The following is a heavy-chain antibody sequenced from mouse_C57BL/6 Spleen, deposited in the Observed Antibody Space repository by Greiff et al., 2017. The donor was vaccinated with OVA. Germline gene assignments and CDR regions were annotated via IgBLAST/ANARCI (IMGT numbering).Heavy chain of an antibody. V-gene: IGHV5-6*01. D-gene: IGHD1-1*01. J-gene: IGHJ2*01. CDR2: ISSGGSYT. CDR1: GFTFSSYG. Sequence: EVQGVESGGDLVKPGGSLKLSCAASGFTFSSYGMSWVRQTPDTRLEWVATISSGGSYTYSPDSVKGRFTISRDNAKNTLYLQMSSLKSEDTAMYYCARHLTTVGYYFDYWGQGTTLTVSS. CDR3: ARHLTTVGYYFDY.